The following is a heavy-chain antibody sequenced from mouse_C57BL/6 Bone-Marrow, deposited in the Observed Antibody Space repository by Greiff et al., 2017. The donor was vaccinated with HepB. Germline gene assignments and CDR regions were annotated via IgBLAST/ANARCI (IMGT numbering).Heavy chain of an antibody. D-gene: IGHD1-1*01. Sequence: QVQLQQSGAELARPGASVKLSCKASGYTFTSYGISWVKQRTGQGLEWIGEIYPRSGNTYYNEKFKGKATLTEDKSSRTAYMELRSLTSEDSAVYFCAVRLYYYGSSSFAYWGQGTLVTVSA. CDR3: AVRLYYYGSSSFAY. CDR1: GYTFTSYG. V-gene: IGHV1-81*01. CDR2: IYPRSGNT. J-gene: IGHJ3*01.